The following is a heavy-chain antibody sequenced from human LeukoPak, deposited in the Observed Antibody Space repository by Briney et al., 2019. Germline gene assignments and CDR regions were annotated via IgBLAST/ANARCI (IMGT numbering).Heavy chain of an antibody. J-gene: IGHJ4*02. D-gene: IGHD5-24*01. V-gene: IGHV3-21*01. Sequence: KAGGSLRLSCAASGFSFSGYSMNWVRQAPGKGLEWVSSISSSSIYIYYADSLKGRFTISRDNARNSLYLQMNSLRAEDTAVYYCARPRGNVEMATIPFDYWGQGTVVTVSS. CDR3: ARPRGNVEMATIPFDY. CDR2: ISSSSIYI. CDR1: GFSFSGYS.